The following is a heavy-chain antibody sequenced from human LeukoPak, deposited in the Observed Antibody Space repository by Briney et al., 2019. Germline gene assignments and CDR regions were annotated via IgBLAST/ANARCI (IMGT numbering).Heavy chain of an antibody. D-gene: IGHD6-13*01. CDR1: GYTFTSYG. CDR3: ARVKWAIAAAGTCYFDY. Sequence: ASVKVSCKASGYTFTSYGISWVRRAPGQGLEWMGWISAYNGNTNYAQKLQGRVTMTTDTSTSTAYMELRSLRSDDTAVYYCARVKWAIAAAGTCYFDYWGQGTLVTVSS. V-gene: IGHV1-18*01. J-gene: IGHJ4*02. CDR2: ISAYNGNT.